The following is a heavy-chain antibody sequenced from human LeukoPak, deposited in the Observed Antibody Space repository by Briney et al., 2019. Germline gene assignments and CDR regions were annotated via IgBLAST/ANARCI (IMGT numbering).Heavy chain of an antibody. CDR1: GFTFSSYG. J-gene: IGHJ3*01. CDR3: ARHRRIAIRLTAYDV. Sequence: GRSLRLSCAASGFTFSSYGMHWVRQAPGKGLEWVAVIWYDGSNKYYADSVNGRFTISRDNAKNSLYLQMNNLRGGDTAIYYCARHRRIAIRLTAYDVWGHGTMVTVSS. V-gene: IGHV3-33*01. D-gene: IGHD2-21*01. CDR2: IWYDGSNK.